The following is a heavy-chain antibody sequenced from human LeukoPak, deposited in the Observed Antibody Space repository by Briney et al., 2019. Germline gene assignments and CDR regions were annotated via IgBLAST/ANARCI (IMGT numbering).Heavy chain of an antibody. CDR3: ARVSGLGMNEYYQH. Sequence: PGGSLRLSCAASGLTFSNSWMHWVRQAPGKGLVWVSRINNEGTTISYADSVKGRFTISRDNAKNTLYLQMNSLRAEDTAVYYCARVSGLGMNEYYQHWGQGTLVTVAS. V-gene: IGHV3-74*01. J-gene: IGHJ1*01. CDR2: INNEGTTI. D-gene: IGHD3-10*01. CDR1: GLTFSNSW.